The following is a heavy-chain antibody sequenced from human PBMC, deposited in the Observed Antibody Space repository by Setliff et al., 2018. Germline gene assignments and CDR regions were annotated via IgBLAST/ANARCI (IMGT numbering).Heavy chain of an antibody. CDR3: ASATGY. CDR2: INPGGSEE. J-gene: IGHJ4*02. Sequence: GGSLRLSCAVSGFTFSNHWMTWVRQAPGKGLEWVANINPGGSEEYYLDSVKGRFTISRDNAKTSLYLLMNSLRADDTAVYFCASATGYWGQGILVTVSS. V-gene: IGHV3-7*01. CDR1: GFTFSNHW.